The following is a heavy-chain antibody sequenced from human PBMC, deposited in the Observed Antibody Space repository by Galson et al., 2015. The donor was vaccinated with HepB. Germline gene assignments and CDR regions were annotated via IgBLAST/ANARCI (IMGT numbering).Heavy chain of an antibody. V-gene: IGHV3-30*02. CDR3: AKDSSLLLWFGELLSYFDY. CDR1: GFTFSSYG. CDR2: IQYDEGKK. Sequence: SLRLSCAASGFTFSSYGMHWVRQAPGKGLEWVAFIQYDEGKKYYADSVKGRFTISRDNSKNTLYLQMNSLRAEDTAVYYCAKDSSLLLWFGELLSYFDYWGQGTLVTVSS. D-gene: IGHD3-10*01. J-gene: IGHJ4*02.